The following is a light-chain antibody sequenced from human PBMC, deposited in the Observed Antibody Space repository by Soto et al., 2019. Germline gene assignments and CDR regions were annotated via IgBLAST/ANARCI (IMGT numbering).Light chain of an antibody. CDR1: SSDVGSYNL. V-gene: IGLV2-23*01. Sequence: QSVLTQPSSVSGSPGQSITISCTGTSSDVGSYNLVSWYQQHPGKAPKLMICEGSKRPSGVSNRFSGSKSGNTASLTISGLQAEDEADYYCCSYAGSSTYVFGTGNKVNVL. CDR2: EGS. J-gene: IGLJ1*01. CDR3: CSYAGSSTYV.